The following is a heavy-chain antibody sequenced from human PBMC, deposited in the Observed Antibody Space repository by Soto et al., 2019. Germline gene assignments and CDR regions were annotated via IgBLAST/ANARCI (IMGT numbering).Heavy chain of an antibody. Sequence: PGGSLRLSCAASGFIFSSYAMSWVRLAPGKGLEWVSASSGRGGGTYYADSVKGRVTISRVNSKNTLYLKMNSLRAEDTAVYYCAKDRGYCSGASCYVPFDYWGQGT. D-gene: IGHD2-15*01. CDR2: SSGRGGGT. V-gene: IGHV3-23*01. CDR3: AKDRGYCSGASCYVPFDY. J-gene: IGHJ4*02. CDR1: GFIFSSYA.